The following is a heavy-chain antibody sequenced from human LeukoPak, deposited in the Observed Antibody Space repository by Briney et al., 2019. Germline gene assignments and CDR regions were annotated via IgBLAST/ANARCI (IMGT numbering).Heavy chain of an antibody. J-gene: IGHJ4*02. V-gene: IGHV2-5*02. CDR1: GFSLSTSGVG. CDR3: AHTGYSYGLDF. Sequence: SGPTLVKVTQILTLICTFSGFSLSTSGVGVGWVRQPSGKALEWLALIFWDDDKYYSPSLKNRLTITKGTSRNQVVLTMTNVDPVDTATYYCAHTGYSYGLDFWGQGTLVTVSS. D-gene: IGHD5-18*01. CDR2: IFWDDDK.